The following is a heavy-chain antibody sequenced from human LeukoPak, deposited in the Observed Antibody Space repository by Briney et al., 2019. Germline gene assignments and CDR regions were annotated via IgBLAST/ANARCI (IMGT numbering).Heavy chain of an antibody. CDR2: TSSSDAGT. Sequence: GGSLRLSCAASGFTLSTYAMSWVRQTPGKGLEWVAATSSSDAGTYHADSVRGRFTISRDNSKNTLYLQMNSLRAEDTAVYYCARAGRSGVGYYYDSSGFGYWGQGTLVTVSS. CDR1: GFTLSTYA. J-gene: IGHJ4*02. V-gene: IGHV3-23*01. D-gene: IGHD3-22*01. CDR3: ARAGRSGVGYYYDSSGFGY.